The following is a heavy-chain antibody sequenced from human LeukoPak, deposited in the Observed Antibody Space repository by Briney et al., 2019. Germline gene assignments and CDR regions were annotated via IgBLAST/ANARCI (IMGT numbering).Heavy chain of an antibody. D-gene: IGHD3-22*01. J-gene: IGHJ4*02. V-gene: IGHV3-7*03. CDR1: GFTFSRYW. CDR2: IKQDGSEK. Sequence: GGSLRLSCAASGFTFSRYWMSWVRQVPRKGLEWVANIKQDGSEKYYVDSVKGRFTISRDNSRNSLYLQMDSLRAEDTAVYYCARDKGDYDASGSLFVFGGQGTLVTISS. CDR3: ARDKGDYDASGSLFVF.